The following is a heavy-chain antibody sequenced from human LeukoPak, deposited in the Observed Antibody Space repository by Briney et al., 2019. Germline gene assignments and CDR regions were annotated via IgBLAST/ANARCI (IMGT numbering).Heavy chain of an antibody. Sequence: ASVKVSCKASGYTFTSYYMHWVRQAPGQGLEWKGIINPSGGSTSYAQKFQGRVTMTRDTSTSTVYMELSSLRSEDTAVYYCAREQEYDFWSGCHFDYWGQGTLVTVSS. D-gene: IGHD3-3*01. V-gene: IGHV1-46*01. CDR2: INPSGGST. CDR3: AREQEYDFWSGCHFDY. CDR1: GYTFTSYY. J-gene: IGHJ4*02.